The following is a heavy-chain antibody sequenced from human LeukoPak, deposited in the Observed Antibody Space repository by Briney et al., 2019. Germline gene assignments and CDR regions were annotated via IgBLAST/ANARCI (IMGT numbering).Heavy chain of an antibody. V-gene: IGHV4-38-2*02. CDR1: GYSISSGFY. Sequence: SETLSLTCTVSGYSISSGFYWGWIRQSPGKGLDWIGSIYYSGSTYYNPSLKSRVTISVDTSKNQFSLKLSSVTAADTAVYYCARPNYGVTMVRGINYYYYYMDVWGKGTTVTISS. D-gene: IGHD3-10*01. CDR2: IYYSGST. J-gene: IGHJ6*03. CDR3: ARPNYGVTMVRGINYYYYYMDV.